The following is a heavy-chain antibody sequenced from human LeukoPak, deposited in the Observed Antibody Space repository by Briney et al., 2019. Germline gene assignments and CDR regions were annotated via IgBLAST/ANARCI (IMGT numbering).Heavy chain of an antibody. D-gene: IGHD6-13*01. V-gene: IGHV3-33*01. CDR2: IWYDGSNE. J-gene: IGHJ4*02. Sequence: PGGSLRLSCAASGFTFSSYGMHWVRQAPGKGLEWVAVIWYDGSNEYFADSVKGRFTISRDNSKNTVFLQMNSLRVEDTAVYYCVRADAYSSSWPFDYWGQGTLVTVSS. CDR3: VRADAYSSSWPFDY. CDR1: GFTFSSYG.